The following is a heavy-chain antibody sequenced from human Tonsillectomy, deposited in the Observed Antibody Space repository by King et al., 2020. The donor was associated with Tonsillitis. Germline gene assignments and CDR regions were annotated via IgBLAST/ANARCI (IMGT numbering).Heavy chain of an antibody. CDR2: ISSSSNYI. Sequence: VQLVESGGGLVKPGGSLRLSCAASGFTFSSYNINWVRQAPGKGLEWVSSISSSSNYIYYADSVKGRFTISRDNAKSSLYLQMNSLRAEDTAVYYCARVGYYYDPLAYWGQGTLVTVSS. D-gene: IGHD3-22*01. J-gene: IGHJ4*02. CDR1: GFTFSSYN. CDR3: ARVGYYYDPLAY. V-gene: IGHV3-21*01.